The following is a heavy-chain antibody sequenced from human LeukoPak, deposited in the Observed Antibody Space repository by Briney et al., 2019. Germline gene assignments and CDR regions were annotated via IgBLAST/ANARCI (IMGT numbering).Heavy chain of an antibody. D-gene: IGHD3-16*01. Sequence: SETLSLTCTVSGGSTSSDYWSWIRQPPGKGLEWIGYIYYSESTYYNPSLKSRVTISVDTSKNQFSLKLSSVTAADTAVYYCARHFTLSYSFDIWGQGTMVTVSS. CDR2: IYYSEST. CDR3: ARHFTLSYSFDI. J-gene: IGHJ3*02. V-gene: IGHV4-59*08. CDR1: GGSTSSDY.